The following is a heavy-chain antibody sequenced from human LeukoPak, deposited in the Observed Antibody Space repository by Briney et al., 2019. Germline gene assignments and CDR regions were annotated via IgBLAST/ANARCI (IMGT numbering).Heavy chain of an antibody. D-gene: IGHD2-2*01. V-gene: IGHV4-59*01. CDR3: ASVPESGYCSSTSCYEGSEYFQH. CDR2: IYYSGST. Sequence: PSETLSLTCTVSGGSISSYYWSWIRQPPGKGLEWIAYIYYSGSTNYNPSLKSRVTISVDTSKNQFSLKLSSVTAADTAVYYCASVPESGYCSSTSCYEGSEYFQHWGQGTLVTVSS. CDR1: GGSISSYY. J-gene: IGHJ1*01.